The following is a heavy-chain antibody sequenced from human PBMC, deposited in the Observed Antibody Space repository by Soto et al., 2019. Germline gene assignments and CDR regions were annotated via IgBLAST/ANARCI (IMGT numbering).Heavy chain of an antibody. V-gene: IGHV1-8*01. J-gene: IGHJ3*02. CDR2: MNPNSGNT. D-gene: IGHD6-19*01. Sequence: GASVKVSCKASGYTFTSYDINWVRQATGQGFEWMGWMNPNSGNTGYAQKFQGRVTMTRNTSISTAYMELSSLRSEDTAVYYCARYSSGWYDAFDIWGQGTMVTVSS. CDR1: GYTFTSYD. CDR3: ARYSSGWYDAFDI.